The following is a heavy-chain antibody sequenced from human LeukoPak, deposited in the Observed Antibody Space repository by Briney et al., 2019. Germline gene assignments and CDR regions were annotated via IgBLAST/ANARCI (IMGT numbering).Heavy chain of an antibody. CDR2: ISDSGSAT. CDR1: GFTFSSYS. CDR3: AREGYDYGDGLDY. J-gene: IGHJ4*02. D-gene: IGHD4-17*01. Sequence: PGGSLRLSCAASGFTFSSYSMNWARQAPGKGLEWVSYISDSGSATYYADSVKGRFTISRDNAKNSLSLQMNGLRDEDTGVYYCAREGYDYGDGLDYWGQGTLVTVSS. V-gene: IGHV3-48*02.